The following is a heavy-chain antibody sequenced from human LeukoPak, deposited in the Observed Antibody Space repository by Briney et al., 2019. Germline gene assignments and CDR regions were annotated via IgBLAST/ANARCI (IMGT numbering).Heavy chain of an antibody. D-gene: IGHD2-15*01. J-gene: IGHJ4*02. V-gene: IGHV4-39*01. Sequence: SETLSLTCTVSGGSISSSAYYWGWIRQPPGKGLEWIGSIYYSGSTYYNPSLKSRVTISVDTSKNQFSLKLNSVTAADTAVYYCARMEAATYKVDYWGQGTLVTVSS. CDR1: GGSISSSAYY. CDR2: IYYSGST. CDR3: ARMEAATYKVDY.